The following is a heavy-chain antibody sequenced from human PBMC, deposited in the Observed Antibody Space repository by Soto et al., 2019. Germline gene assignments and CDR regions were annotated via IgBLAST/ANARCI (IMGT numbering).Heavy chain of an antibody. V-gene: IGHV1-46*01. D-gene: IGHD2-21*01. CDR1: GYTFSNFY. J-gene: IGHJ6*02. CDR2: INPNGGSR. CDR3: ARDGWCSALRIPFGLDV. Sequence: QVQLVQTGAEVKKPGASVKVSCKASGYTFSNFYIHWVRQAPGQGLEWMGIINPNGGSRNYAQKFQGRGTMTRDTSTSTVYRELSSLTSEDTALYYCARDGWCSALRIPFGLDVWGQGTTVIVSS.